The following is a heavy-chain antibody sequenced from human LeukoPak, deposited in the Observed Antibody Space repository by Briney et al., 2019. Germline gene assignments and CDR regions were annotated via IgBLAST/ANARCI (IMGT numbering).Heavy chain of an antibody. D-gene: IGHD2-15*01. V-gene: IGHV4-34*01. CDR1: GGSFSGYY. Sequence: SETLSLTCAVYGGSFSGYYWSWIRQPPGKGLEWIGEINHSGSTNYNPSLKSRVTISVDTSKNQFSLKLSSVTAADTAVYYCARLGYCSGGSCFVLAGGYYFDYWGQGTLVTVSS. CDR3: ARLGYCSGGSCFVLAGGYYFDY. J-gene: IGHJ4*02. CDR2: INHSGST.